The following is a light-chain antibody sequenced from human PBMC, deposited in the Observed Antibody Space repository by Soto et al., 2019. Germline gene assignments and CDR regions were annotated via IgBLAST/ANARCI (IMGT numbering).Light chain of an antibody. Sequence: EVVLTQSPATLSLSPGERATLSCRASQSVSIYLAWYQQKPGQAPRLLIYDASNRATGIPARFSGSGSGTDFALTISSLAPEDFAVYYCQQRSNWPPWTFGQGTKVEIK. CDR3: QQRSNWPPWT. CDR2: DAS. CDR1: QSVSIY. V-gene: IGKV3-11*01. J-gene: IGKJ1*01.